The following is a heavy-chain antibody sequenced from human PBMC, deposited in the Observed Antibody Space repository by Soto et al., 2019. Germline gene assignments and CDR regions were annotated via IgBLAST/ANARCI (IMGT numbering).Heavy chain of an antibody. J-gene: IGHJ2*01. V-gene: IGHV3-11*01. CDR3: ARVQYFEWHFDL. D-gene: IGHD3-3*01. Sequence: QVQLVDSGGGLVKPGGSLRLVCAASGFSFSDFYMTWIRQAPGTGLEWVSYISNSSRTIYYASSVKGRFTISRNNAKNPLYLQMNSLRAEATAVYYCARVQYFEWHFDLWGRGTLVTVSS. CDR2: ISNSSRTI. CDR1: GFSFSDFY.